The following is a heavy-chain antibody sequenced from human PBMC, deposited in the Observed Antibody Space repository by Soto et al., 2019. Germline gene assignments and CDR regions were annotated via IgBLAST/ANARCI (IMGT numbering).Heavy chain of an antibody. J-gene: IGHJ2*01. Sequence: PGGSLRLSCAASGFTFSRNGMHWVRQAPGKGLEWVAVISYDGSDKYYADSVKGRFTISRDNSKNMLYLQMNSLRPEDTAVFYCAKGTHDILTGYPSYWYFDLWGRGTLVTVSS. V-gene: IGHV3-30*18. D-gene: IGHD3-9*01. CDR2: ISYDGSDK. CDR3: AKGTHDILTGYPSYWYFDL. CDR1: GFTFSRNG.